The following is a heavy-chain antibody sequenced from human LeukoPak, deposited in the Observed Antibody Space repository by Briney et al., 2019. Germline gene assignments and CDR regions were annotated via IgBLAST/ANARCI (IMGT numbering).Heavy chain of an antibody. J-gene: IGHJ4*02. CDR1: GGSISSYY. D-gene: IGHD6-13*01. CDR3: ARRGSQQLVWTL. V-gene: IGHV4-59*08. CDR2: IYYSGST. Sequence: SETLSLTCTVSGGSISSYYWSWIRQPPGKGLEWIGYIYYSGSTNYNSSLKSRVTISVDTSKNQFSLKLSSVTAADTAVYYCARRGSQQLVWTLWGQETLVTVSS.